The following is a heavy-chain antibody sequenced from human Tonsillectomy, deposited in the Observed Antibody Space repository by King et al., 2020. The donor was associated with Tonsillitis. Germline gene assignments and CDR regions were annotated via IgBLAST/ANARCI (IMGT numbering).Heavy chain of an antibody. V-gene: IGHV3-30*02. CDR1: GFTFSNYG. CDR3: AKLGETSGLSVFDI. D-gene: IGHD3-16*01. Sequence: VQLVESGGGVVQPGGALRLSCAASGFTFSNYGMHWVRQAPGKGLVWVAFIRYDLSNEYYADAVRGRFIISRDNSKDMLYLQMNNLRVEDTAVYYCAKLGETSGLSVFDIWGQGTMVTVSS. J-gene: IGHJ3*02. CDR2: IRYDLSNE.